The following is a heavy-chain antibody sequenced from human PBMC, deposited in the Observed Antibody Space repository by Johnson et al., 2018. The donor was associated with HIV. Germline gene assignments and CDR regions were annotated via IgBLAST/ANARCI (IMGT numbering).Heavy chain of an antibody. CDR2: ISYHGSDT. CDR3: AKTHSGSYYDAFDI. Sequence: QVQLVESGGDVVQPGRSLRLSCAAFGFDFNTHNIHWVRQAPGKGLEWVTLISYHGSDTYYADSVQGRFTISRDNSKNTLYLQMNSLRAEDTAVYYCAKTHSGSYYDAFDIWGQGTMVTVSS. D-gene: IGHD1-26*01. J-gene: IGHJ3*02. CDR1: GFDFNTHN. V-gene: IGHV3-30*04.